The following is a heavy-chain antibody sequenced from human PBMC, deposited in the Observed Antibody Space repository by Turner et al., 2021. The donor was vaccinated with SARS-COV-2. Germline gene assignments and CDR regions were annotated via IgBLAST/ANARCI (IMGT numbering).Heavy chain of an antibody. V-gene: IGHV3-30-3*01. D-gene: IGHD3-10*01. J-gene: IGHJ4*02. CDR2: ISYDGSNK. CDR3: ARDSGDFDY. CDR1: GFTFSSYV. Sequence: QVQLVESGGGVVQPGRSQRLSCAASGFTFSSYVMHWVRQAPGKGLEWVAVISYDGSNKYYADSVKGRFTISRDNSKNTLYLQMNSLRGEDTAVYYCARDSGDFDYWGQGTLVTVSS.